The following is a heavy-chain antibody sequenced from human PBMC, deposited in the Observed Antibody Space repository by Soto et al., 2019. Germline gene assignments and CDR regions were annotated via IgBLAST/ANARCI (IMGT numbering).Heavy chain of an antibody. CDR1: GYTFTTYA. D-gene: IGHD6-13*01. CDR2: IIPIFGTA. V-gene: IGHV1-69*13. CDR3: ARRKSAALKKYNWFDP. Sequence: GASVKVSCKASGYTFTTYAMHWVRQAPGQGLEWMGGIIPIFGTANYAQKFQGRVTITADESTSTAYMELSSLRSEDTAVYYCARRKSAALKKYNWFDPWGQGTLVTVSS. J-gene: IGHJ5*02.